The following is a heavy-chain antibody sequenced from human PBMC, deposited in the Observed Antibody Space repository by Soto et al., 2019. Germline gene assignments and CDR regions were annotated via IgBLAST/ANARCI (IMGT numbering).Heavy chain of an antibody. CDR3: ARGRGRYSSGWSWFDP. CDR1: GGTIRSPDW. Sequence: SETLSLTCGVSGGTIRSPDWWTWVRQRPGKGLEWIGEIFQSGSTNYTPSLESRVTISVDKSKNQFSLTLTSVTAADTAAYFCARGRGRYSSGWSWFDPWGQGILVTVSS. J-gene: IGHJ5*02. D-gene: IGHD6-19*01. CDR2: IFQSGST. V-gene: IGHV4-4*02.